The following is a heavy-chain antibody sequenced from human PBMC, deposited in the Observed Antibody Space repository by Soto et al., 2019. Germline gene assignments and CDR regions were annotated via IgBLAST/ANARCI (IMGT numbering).Heavy chain of an antibody. Sequence: EVQLVESGGGLVQPGGSLRLSCAASGFTFSSYRMNWVRQAPGKGLEWVSYISSSSSTIHYADSVKGRFTISRDNAKNSLYLQMNSLSAEDTAVYYCARPKYYGSGSYDYWGQGTLVTVSS. V-gene: IGHV3-48*01. J-gene: IGHJ4*02. CDR3: ARPKYYGSGSYDY. CDR1: GFTFSSYR. CDR2: ISSSSSTI. D-gene: IGHD3-10*01.